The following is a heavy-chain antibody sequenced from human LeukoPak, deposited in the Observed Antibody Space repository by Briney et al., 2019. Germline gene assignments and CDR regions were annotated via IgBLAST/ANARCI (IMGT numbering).Heavy chain of an antibody. CDR1: GDSISSGGYY. D-gene: IGHD6-13*01. CDR3: ARSYSSNWQLNWFDP. J-gene: IGHJ5*02. Sequence: SETLSLTCTVSGDSISSGGYYWSCVRQHPGKALEWIGYIYYSGTTYYNPALKSRVAISVDTSNNQFSLKLTSVTAADTAVYYCARSYSSNWQLNWFDPWGQGTLVTVSS. V-gene: IGHV4-31*03. CDR2: IYYSGTT.